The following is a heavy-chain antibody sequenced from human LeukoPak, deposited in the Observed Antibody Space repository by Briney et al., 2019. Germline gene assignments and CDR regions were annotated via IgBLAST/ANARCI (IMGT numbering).Heavy chain of an antibody. CDR1: GFTFSSYA. Sequence: GGSLRLSCAASGFTFSSYAIHWVRQAPGKGLEWVAVISYDGSNKYYADSVKGRFTISRDNSKNTLYLQMNSLRAEDTAVYYCAREKDIVVVPAAYDFWSGSGLNFDYWGQGTLVTVSS. J-gene: IGHJ4*02. CDR2: ISYDGSNK. CDR3: AREKDIVVVPAAYDFWSGSGLNFDY. D-gene: IGHD2-2*01. V-gene: IGHV3-30-3*01.